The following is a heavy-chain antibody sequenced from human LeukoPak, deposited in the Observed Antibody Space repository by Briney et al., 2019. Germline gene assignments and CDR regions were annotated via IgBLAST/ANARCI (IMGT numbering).Heavy chain of an antibody. CDR1: GFTFSSYA. CDR3: AKVYSSGWYQVNNWFDP. Sequence: GGSLRLSCAASGFTFSSYAMSWVRQAPGKGLEWVSAISGSGGSTYYADSVKGRFTISRDNSKNTLYLQMNSLGAEDTAVYYCAKVYSSGWYQVNNWFDPWGQGTLVTVSS. CDR2: ISGSGGST. V-gene: IGHV3-23*01. J-gene: IGHJ5*02. D-gene: IGHD6-19*01.